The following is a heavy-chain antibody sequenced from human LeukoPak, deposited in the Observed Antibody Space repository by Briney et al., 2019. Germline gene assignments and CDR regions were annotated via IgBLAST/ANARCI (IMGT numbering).Heavy chain of an antibody. D-gene: IGHD1-26*01. Sequence: ASVKVSCKASGGTFSSYAISWVRQAPGQGLEWMGIINPSGGSTSYAQKFQGRVTMTRDTSTSTVYMELSSLRSEDTAVYYCARAAESYYFDYWGQGTLVTVSS. V-gene: IGHV1-46*01. J-gene: IGHJ4*02. CDR1: GGTFSSYA. CDR3: ARAAESYYFDY. CDR2: INPSGGST.